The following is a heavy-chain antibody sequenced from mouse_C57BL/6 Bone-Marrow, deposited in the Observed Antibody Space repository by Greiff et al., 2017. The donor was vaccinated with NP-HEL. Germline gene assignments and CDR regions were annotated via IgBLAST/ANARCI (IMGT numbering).Heavy chain of an antibody. CDR1: GYTFTDYE. CDR2: IDPETGGT. J-gene: IGHJ2*01. CDR3: TPIYYYGNPDCFDY. D-gene: IGHD1-1*01. V-gene: IGHV1-15*01. Sequence: VQLQQSGAELVRPGASVTLSCKASGYTFTDYEMHWVKQTPVHGLEWIGAIDPETGGTAYNQKFKGKAILTADKSSSTAYMELRSLTSEDSAVYYCTPIYYYGNPDCFDYWGQGTTLTVSS.